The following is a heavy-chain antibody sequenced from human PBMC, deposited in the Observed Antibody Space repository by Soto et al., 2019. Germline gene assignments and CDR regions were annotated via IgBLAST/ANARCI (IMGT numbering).Heavy chain of an antibody. J-gene: IGHJ4*02. D-gene: IGHD2-8*01. CDR3: AKNGLDNSPSAIDS. CDR2: IWYDGSNK. CDR1: GFTFSSYG. V-gene: IGHV3-33*06. Sequence: GGSLRLSCAASGFTFSSYGMHWVRQAPGKGLEWVAVIWYDGSNKYYADSVKGRFTISRDNSKSTLYLQMNSLRAEDTAVYYCAKNGLDNSPSAIDSWGPGTLVTVSS.